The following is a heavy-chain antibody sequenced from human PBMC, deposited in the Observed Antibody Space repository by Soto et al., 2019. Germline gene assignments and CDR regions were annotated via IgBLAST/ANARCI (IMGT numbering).Heavy chain of an antibody. CDR3: ARGYYDSSGYYYYYYGMDV. J-gene: IGHJ6*02. CDR2: IYTSGSS. CDR1: GGSIISYY. V-gene: IGHV4-4*07. D-gene: IGHD3-22*01. Sequence: SETLSLTCTFSGGSIISYYWSWIRQPAGKGLEWIGRIYTSGSSNYNPSLESRVTMSVDTSKNQFSLKLSSVTAADTAVYYCARGYYDSSGYYYYYYGMDVWGQGTTVTVSS.